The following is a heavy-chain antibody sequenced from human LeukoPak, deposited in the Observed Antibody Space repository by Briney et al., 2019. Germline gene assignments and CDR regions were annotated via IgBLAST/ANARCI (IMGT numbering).Heavy chain of an antibody. D-gene: IGHD3-3*01. J-gene: IGHJ5*02. Sequence: SETLSLTCTVSGGSISSYYWSWIRQPPGKGLEWIGYIYHSGSTKYNPSLKSRVAISVDTSKNQFSLKLSSVTAADTAVYYCARLQTNVLRFLENWFDPWGQGTLVTVSS. CDR1: GGSISSYY. CDR3: ARLQTNVLRFLENWFDP. CDR2: IYHSGST. V-gene: IGHV4-59*12.